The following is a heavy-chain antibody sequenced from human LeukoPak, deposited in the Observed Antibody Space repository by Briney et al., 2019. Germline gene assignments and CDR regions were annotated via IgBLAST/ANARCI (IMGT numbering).Heavy chain of an antibody. J-gene: IGHJ4*02. V-gene: IGHV5-51*01. CDR2: IYPGDSDT. CDR1: GYSFTSYW. Sequence: GESLQISCQGSGYSFTSYWIGWVRQMPGKGLEWMGIIYPGDSDTGYSPSFQGQVTISADNSINTAYLQWSGLKASDTAMYYCARRVVGATTRHFDYWGQGTLVTVSS. D-gene: IGHD1-26*01. CDR3: ARRVVGATTRHFDY.